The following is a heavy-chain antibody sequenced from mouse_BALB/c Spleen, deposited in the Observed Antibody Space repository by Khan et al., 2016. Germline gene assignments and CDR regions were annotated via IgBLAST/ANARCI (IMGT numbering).Heavy chain of an antibody. CDR3: ASYYNGSSSIY. Sequence: EVQLQESGPDLVKPSQSLSLTCTVSGYSITSGYNWHLIRPFPGNKLEWMGYIHHSGNTNYTPSLKSRISITRDTSKNQFFLQLSSVTTEDTATYYCASYYNGSSSIYWGQGTTLTVSS. V-gene: IGHV3-1*02. CDR1: GYSITSGYN. J-gene: IGHJ2*01. D-gene: IGHD1-1*01. CDR2: IHHSGNT.